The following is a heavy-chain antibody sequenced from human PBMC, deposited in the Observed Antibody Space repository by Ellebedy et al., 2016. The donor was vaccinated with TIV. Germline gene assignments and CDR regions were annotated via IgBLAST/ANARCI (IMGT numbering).Heavy chain of an antibody. Sequence: AASVQVSCKASGYTFTSYGISCVRRAPGQGLQWMGWISGYTGNTTYAQRPQGRVTMTTDTSTSTVYMELWSLTSDDTAVYYCARDLAAATTDAFDLWGQGTVVTVSS. CDR3: ARDLAAATTDAFDL. J-gene: IGHJ3*01. D-gene: IGHD1-26*01. CDR2: ISGYTGNT. V-gene: IGHV1-18*01. CDR1: GYTFTSYG.